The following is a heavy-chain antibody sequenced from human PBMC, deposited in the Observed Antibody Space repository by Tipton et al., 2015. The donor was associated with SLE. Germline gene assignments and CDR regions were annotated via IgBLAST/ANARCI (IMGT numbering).Heavy chain of an antibody. CDR1: GGSFSDYY. CDR2: INHSGST. D-gene: IGHD3-10*01. V-gene: IGHV4-34*01. J-gene: IGHJ3*02. Sequence: LRLSCAVYGGSFSDYYWSWIRQPPGKGLEWIGEINHSGSTNYNPSLKSRVTISVDTSKNQFSLKLSSVTAADTAVYYCASIAFRGVDIWGQGTMVTVSS. CDR3: ASIAFRGVDI.